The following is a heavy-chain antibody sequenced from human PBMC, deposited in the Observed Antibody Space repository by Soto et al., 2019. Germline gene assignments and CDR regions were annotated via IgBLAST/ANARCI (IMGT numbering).Heavy chain of an antibody. J-gene: IGHJ6*02. CDR3: AHTHSYYDFWCDYGMDV. CDR1: VFSLSTSGLG. Sequence: ITLRETGPTLVKPTQTLTVTCTVSVFSLSTSGLGVGGFRQPQGKYLELLALIYWDDDKGYSLSLKSRLTLTNDPNKNQVVLTMTNMDPVDTATYYCAHTHSYYDFWCDYGMDVWGQGTTVTVSS. V-gene: IGHV2-5*02. CDR2: IYWDDDK. D-gene: IGHD3-3*01.